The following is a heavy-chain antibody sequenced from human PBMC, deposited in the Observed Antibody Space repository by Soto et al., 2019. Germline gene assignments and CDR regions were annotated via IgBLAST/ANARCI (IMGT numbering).Heavy chain of an antibody. Sequence: VQLVESGGGLVKPGGSLRLSCAASGFTFSSYSMNWVRQAPGKGLEWVSSISSSSSYIYYADSVKGRFTISRDNAKNSLYLQMNSLRAEDTAVYYCARSEGSGYVFSYWGQGTLVTVSS. J-gene: IGHJ4*02. CDR2: ISSSSSYI. D-gene: IGHD3-3*01. CDR1: GFTFSSYS. V-gene: IGHV3-21*01. CDR3: ARSEGSGYVFSY.